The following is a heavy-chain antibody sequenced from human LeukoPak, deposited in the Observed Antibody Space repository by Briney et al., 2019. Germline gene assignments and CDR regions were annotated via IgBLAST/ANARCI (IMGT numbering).Heavy chain of an antibody. CDR2: IRYDGSNK. CDR3: AKDGVGATDYFDY. CDR1: GFTFSSYG. J-gene: IGHJ4*02. V-gene: IGHV3-30*02. D-gene: IGHD1-26*01. Sequence: PGGSLRLSCAASGFTFSSYGMHWVRQAPGKGLEWVAFIRYDGSNKYYADSVKGRFTISRDNSKNTLYLQMNSLRAEDTAVYYCAKDGVGATDYFDYWGQGTLVTVSS.